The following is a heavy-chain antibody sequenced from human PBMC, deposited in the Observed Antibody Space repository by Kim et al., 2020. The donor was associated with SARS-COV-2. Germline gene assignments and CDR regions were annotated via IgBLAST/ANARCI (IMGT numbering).Heavy chain of an antibody. CDR1: GGSVSSGSYY. V-gene: IGHV4-61*01. CDR3: ARDRAFRYSGSYYYYYG. J-gene: IGHJ6*01. D-gene: IGHD1-26*01. CDR2: IYYSGST. Sequence: SETLSLTCTVSGGSVSSGSYYWSWIRQPPGKGLEWIGYIYYSGSTNYNPSLKSRVTISVDTSKNQFSLKLSSVTAADTAVYYCARDRAFRYSGSYYYYYG.